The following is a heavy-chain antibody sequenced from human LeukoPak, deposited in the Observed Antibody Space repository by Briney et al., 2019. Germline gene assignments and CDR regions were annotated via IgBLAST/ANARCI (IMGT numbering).Heavy chain of an antibody. Sequence: SETLSLTCTVSGGSISSSSYYWGWIRQPPGKGLEWIGSIYSSGSAYYNPSLKSRVTISVDTSKNQFSLKLSSVTAADTAVYYCARRNLLRYFDWLLFSYWFDPWGQGTLVTVSS. CDR3: ARRNLLRYFDWLLFSYWFDP. CDR1: GGSISSSSYY. CDR2: IYSSGSA. J-gene: IGHJ5*02. D-gene: IGHD3-9*01. V-gene: IGHV4-39*01.